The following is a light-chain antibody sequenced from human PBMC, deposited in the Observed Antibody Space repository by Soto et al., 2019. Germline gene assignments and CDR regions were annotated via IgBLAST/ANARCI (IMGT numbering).Light chain of an antibody. Sequence: DSVMTQSPLSLPVSPGEPASISCRSSQSLLHSDGYNYVGWYLQKPGQSPHLLIYLGSNRASGVPDRFSGSGSGTDFTLKISRVEAEDVGVYYCMPCLETPFTFGPGTKVDIK. V-gene: IGKV2-28*01. CDR2: LGS. CDR3: MPCLETPFT. CDR1: QSLLHSDGYNY. J-gene: IGKJ3*01.